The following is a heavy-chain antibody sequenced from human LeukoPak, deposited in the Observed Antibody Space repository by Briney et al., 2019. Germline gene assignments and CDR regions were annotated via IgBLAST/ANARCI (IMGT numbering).Heavy chain of an antibody. J-gene: IGHJ4*02. V-gene: IGHV4-39*01. CDR1: GGSFSGYY. Sequence: SETLSLTCAVYGGSFSGYYWGWIRQPPGKGLEWIGSIYYSGSAYYNPSLKSRVTISVDTSKNQFPLKLSSVTAADTAVYYCARTYYDYVWGSYLTGNFDYWGQGTLVTVSS. D-gene: IGHD3-16*01. CDR3: ARTYYDYVWGSYLTGNFDY. CDR2: IYYSGSA.